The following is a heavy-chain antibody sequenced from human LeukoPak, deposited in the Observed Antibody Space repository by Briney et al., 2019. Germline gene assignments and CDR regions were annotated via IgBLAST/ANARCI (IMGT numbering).Heavy chain of an antibody. Sequence: ASVKVSCKASGYTFTGYYMHWLRQAPEQGLEWMGWINPNSGGTNYAQKFQGRVTMTRDTSISTAYMELSRLRSDDTAVYYCARELYSSSDYWGQGTLVTVSS. D-gene: IGHD6-19*01. CDR3: ARELYSSSDY. V-gene: IGHV1-2*02. J-gene: IGHJ4*02. CDR2: INPNSGGT. CDR1: GYTFTGYY.